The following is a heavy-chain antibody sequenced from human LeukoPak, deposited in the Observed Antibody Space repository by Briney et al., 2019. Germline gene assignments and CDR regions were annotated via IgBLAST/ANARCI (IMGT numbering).Heavy chain of an antibody. J-gene: IGHJ3*02. CDR1: GYNFTSYW. CDR2: IYPGDSDT. D-gene: IGHD2-2*01. V-gene: IGHV5-51*01. CDR3: ARESVVPDAIDAFDI. Sequence: GESLKISCKGSGYNFTSYWIGWVRQMPGKGLEWMGIIYPGDSDTRYSPSFQGQVTISADKSINTAYLQWNSLKASDTAMYYCARESVVPDAIDAFDIWGQGTMVTVSS.